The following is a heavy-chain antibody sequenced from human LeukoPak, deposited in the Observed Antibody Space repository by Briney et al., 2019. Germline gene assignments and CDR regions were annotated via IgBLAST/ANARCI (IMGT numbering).Heavy chain of an antibody. J-gene: IGHJ6*02. V-gene: IGHV4-59*01. Sequence: SETLSLTCTVSGGSTSSYYWSWIRQPPGKGLEWIGYIYYSGSTNYNPSLKSRVTISVDTSKNQFSLKLSSVTAADTAVYYCARVNLVPAAIPYYYYYGMDVWGQGTTVTVSS. D-gene: IGHD2-2*02. CDR1: GGSTSSYY. CDR2: IYYSGST. CDR3: ARVNLVPAAIPYYYYYGMDV.